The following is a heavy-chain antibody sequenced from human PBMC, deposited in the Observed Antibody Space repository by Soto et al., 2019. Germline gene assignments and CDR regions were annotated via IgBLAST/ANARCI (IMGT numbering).Heavy chain of an antibody. J-gene: IGHJ6*02. D-gene: IGHD2-2*01. V-gene: IGHV3-74*01. CDR3: ARDTVVVPAAIWAYYYYGMDV. Sequence: EVQLVESGGGLVQPGGSLRLSCAASGFTFSSYWMHWVRQAPGKGLVWVSRINSDGSSTSYADSVKGRFTISRDNAKNTLYLQMNSLRAEDTAVYYCARDTVVVPAAIWAYYYYGMDVWGQGTTVTVSS. CDR1: GFTFSSYW. CDR2: INSDGSST.